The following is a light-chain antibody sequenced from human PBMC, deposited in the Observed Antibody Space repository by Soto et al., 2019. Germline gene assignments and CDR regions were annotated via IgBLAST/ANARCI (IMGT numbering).Light chain of an antibody. J-gene: IGLJ2*01. CDR3: SSYTSSSTRVV. Sequence: QSALTQPASVSGSPGKSITISCTGTSSDVGGYNYVSWYQQHPGKAPKLMIYDVSKRPSGVSNRFSGSKSGNTASLTLSVLQAEDEADYYCSSYTSSSTRVVFGGGTQLTVL. CDR2: DVS. V-gene: IGLV2-14*01. CDR1: SSDVGGYNY.